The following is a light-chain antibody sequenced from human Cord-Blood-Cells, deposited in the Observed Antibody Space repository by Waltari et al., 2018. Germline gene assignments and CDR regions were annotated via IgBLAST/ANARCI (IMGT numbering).Light chain of an antibody. CDR3: QQRSNWPRFT. CDR2: HAS. V-gene: IGKV3-11*01. Sequence: EIVLPQSPATLSLSPGDRAPLSCRASQSVSSYLAWYQKKPGQAPRLHTYHASNRATGIPARFSGSGSGTDFTHTISSLEPEDFAVYYGQQRSNWPRFTFGPGTKVDIK. CDR1: QSVSSY. J-gene: IGKJ3*01.